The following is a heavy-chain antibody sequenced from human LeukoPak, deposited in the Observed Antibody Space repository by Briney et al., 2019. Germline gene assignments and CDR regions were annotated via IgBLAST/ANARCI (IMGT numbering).Heavy chain of an antibody. D-gene: IGHD2-2*01. Sequence: GESLKISCQGSGYRFTSYWIAWVRQMPGKGLEWMGIIYPGDSETRYSPSFQGQVTISVDKSISTAYLQWSSLKASDTAMYSCARAYCSSTTCYFYIAFDYWGQGTLVTVSS. CDR2: IYPGDSET. CDR3: ARAYCSSTTCYFYIAFDY. J-gene: IGHJ4*02. V-gene: IGHV5-51*01. CDR1: GYRFTSYW.